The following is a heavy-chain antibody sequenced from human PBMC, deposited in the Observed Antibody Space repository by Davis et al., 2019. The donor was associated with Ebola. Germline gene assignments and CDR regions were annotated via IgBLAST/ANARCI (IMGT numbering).Heavy chain of an antibody. J-gene: IGHJ4*02. CDR3: ARDRANILGFDF. D-gene: IGHD1-26*01. CDR2: ISDDGKRQ. V-gene: IGHV3-30*04. CDR1: GFTFNYYA. Sequence: GESLKLSCLASGFTFNYYAMHWVRQTPDKGLEWVARISDDGKRQKYADSIKGRFTISRDNSRNTVYLQMNSLRDEDTAVYYCARDRANILGFDFWGRGALVTVSS.